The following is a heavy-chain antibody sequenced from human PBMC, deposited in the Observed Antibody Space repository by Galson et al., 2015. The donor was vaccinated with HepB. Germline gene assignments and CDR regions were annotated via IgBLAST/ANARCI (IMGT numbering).Heavy chain of an antibody. CDR1: GYTFTDYV. D-gene: IGHD3-3*01. Sequence: SVKVSCKASGYTFTDYVVNWVRQAPGQGLEWMGWMNTNTGKPTYAPGFAGRFVFSLDPSVTTAYLQISSLETDDTAVYCCARSPLRFLDWLPYYDYYYMDVWGEGTTVTVSS. CDR2: MNTNTGKP. CDR3: ARSPLRFLDWLPYYDYYYMDV. J-gene: IGHJ6*03. V-gene: IGHV7-4-1*02.